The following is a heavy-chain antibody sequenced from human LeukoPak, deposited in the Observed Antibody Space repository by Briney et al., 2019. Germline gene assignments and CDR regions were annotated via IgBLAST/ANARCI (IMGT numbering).Heavy chain of an antibody. CDR2: IYYSGST. CDR3: ARVLDGGDAFDI. V-gene: IGHV4-39*07. D-gene: IGHD2-15*01. CDR1: GGSVSSSTYY. Sequence: PSETLSLTCTVSGGSVSSSTYYWGWIRQPPGKELEWIGTIYYSGSTYYNPSLKSRVTISVDTSKNQFSLRLSSVTAADTAVYYCARVLDGGDAFDIWGQGTMVTVSS. J-gene: IGHJ3*02.